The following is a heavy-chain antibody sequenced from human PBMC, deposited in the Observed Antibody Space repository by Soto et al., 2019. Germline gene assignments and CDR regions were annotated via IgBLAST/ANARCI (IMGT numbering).Heavy chain of an antibody. CDR1: GFTFSSYS. Sequence: GGSLRLSCAASGFTFSSYSMNWVRQAPGKGLEWVSYISSSSSTIYYADSVKGRFTISRDNAKNSLYLQMNSLRAEDTAVYYCARAIAAALYWGQGTLVTVSS. D-gene: IGHD6-13*01. CDR3: ARAIAAALY. J-gene: IGHJ4*02. CDR2: ISSSSSTI. V-gene: IGHV3-48*01.